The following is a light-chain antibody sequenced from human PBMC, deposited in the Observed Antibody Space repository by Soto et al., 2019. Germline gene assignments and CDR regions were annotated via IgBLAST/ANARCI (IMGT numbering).Light chain of an antibody. Sequence: IQLTQSPSSLSASVGDRVTITGRASQGISSYLAWYQQKPGKAPKLLIYAASTLQSGVPSRFSGRVSWTDFTLTISSLQPEDFATYYCQQLNSYPLTFCGGTKVDIK. J-gene: IGKJ4*01. CDR3: QQLNSYPLT. CDR2: AAS. CDR1: QGISSY. V-gene: IGKV1-9*01.